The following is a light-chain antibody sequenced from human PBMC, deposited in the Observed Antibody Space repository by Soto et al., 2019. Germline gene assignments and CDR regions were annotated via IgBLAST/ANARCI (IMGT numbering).Light chain of an antibody. CDR1: SGHSSYI. J-gene: IGLJ3*02. CDR2: LEGSGSY. CDR3: ETWDSNTHTV. Sequence: QLVLTQSSSASASLGSSVKLTCTLSSGHSSYIIAWHQQQPGKAPRYLMKLEGSGSYNKGSGVRDRFSGSSSGADRYLTISKHQFEDEADYYCETWDSNTHTVFGGGTKVTVL. V-gene: IGLV4-60*02.